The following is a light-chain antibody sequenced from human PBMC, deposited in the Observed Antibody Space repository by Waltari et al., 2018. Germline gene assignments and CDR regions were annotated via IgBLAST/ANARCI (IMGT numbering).Light chain of an antibody. CDR1: QSINNW. J-gene: IGKJ2*01. CDR2: GES. CDR3: EQYNTYPSMYT. V-gene: IGKV1-5*03. Sequence: DIQMTQSPSTLSASVGDRVTITCRASQSINNWLAWYQQKVGKPPKLLVYGESSSVIGVPAGSTGGGSGTDGALIITSLQPDDSATYDCEQYNTYPSMYTFGQGTKLDIK.